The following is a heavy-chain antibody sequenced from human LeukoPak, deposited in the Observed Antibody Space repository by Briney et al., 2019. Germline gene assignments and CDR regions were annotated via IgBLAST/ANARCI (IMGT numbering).Heavy chain of an antibody. Sequence: PGGSLRLSCAASGFTFSDYYMSWFRQAPGKGLEWVSYITSSGSTIYYADSVKGRFTISRDNAKNSLYLQMNSLRAEDTAVYYCAGRNAYNSAYWGQGTLVTVSS. J-gene: IGHJ4*02. CDR1: GFTFSDYY. CDR3: AGRNAYNSAY. D-gene: IGHD5-24*01. V-gene: IGHV3-11*01. CDR2: ITSSGSTI.